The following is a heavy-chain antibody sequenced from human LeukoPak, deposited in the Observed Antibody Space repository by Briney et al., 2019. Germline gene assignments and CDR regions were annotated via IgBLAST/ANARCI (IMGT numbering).Heavy chain of an antibody. V-gene: IGHV3-21*01. CDR1: GFTFSSYS. J-gene: IGHJ6*03. CDR3: ARDLSWTVAGYMDV. CDR2: ISSSSSYI. D-gene: IGHD2-15*01. Sequence: AGGSLRLSCAASGFTFSSYSMNWVRQAPGKGLEWVSSISSSSSYIYYADSVKGRFTISRDNAKNSLYLQMNSLRAEDTAVYYCARDLSWTVAGYMDVWGKGTTVTVSS.